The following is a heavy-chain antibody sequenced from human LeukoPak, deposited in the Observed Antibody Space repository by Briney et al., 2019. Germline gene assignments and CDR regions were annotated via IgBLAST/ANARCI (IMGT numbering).Heavy chain of an antibody. CDR2: IKQDGSAK. D-gene: IGHD3-22*01. Sequence: GGSLRLSCAVSGFTFSRYWMTWVRQAPGKGLEWVANIKQDGSAKYYEDSVKGRFTISRDNAKNSLYLQMNSLRVEDTAVYYCAVYYDSGPVGHWGQGTLVTVSS. CDR1: GFTFSRYW. CDR3: AVYYDSGPVGH. V-gene: IGHV3-7*01. J-gene: IGHJ4*02.